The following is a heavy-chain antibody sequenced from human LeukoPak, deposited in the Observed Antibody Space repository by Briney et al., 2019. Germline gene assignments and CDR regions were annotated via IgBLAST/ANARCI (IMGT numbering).Heavy chain of an antibody. CDR1: GFTFSSYG. V-gene: IGHV3-30*18. CDR2: ISYDGSNK. CDR3: AKDPYSNPSGTDV. Sequence: PGGSLRLSCAASGFTFSSYGMHWVRQAPGKGLEWVAVISYDGSNKYYADSVKGRFTISRDNSKNTLYLQMNSLRAEDTAVYYCAKDPYSNPSGTDVWGQGTTVTVSS. J-gene: IGHJ6*02. D-gene: IGHD4-11*01.